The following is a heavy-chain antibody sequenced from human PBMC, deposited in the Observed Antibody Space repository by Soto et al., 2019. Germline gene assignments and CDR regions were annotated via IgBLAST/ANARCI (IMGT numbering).Heavy chain of an antibody. J-gene: IGHJ6*02. CDR1: GFTFRSYA. CDR2: IAYDGSNK. Sequence: QVQLVESGGGVVQPGRSLRLSCAASGFTFRSYAMHWVRQAPGKGLECVAVIAYDGSNKFYRDYVRGRFTISRDNSENTLYLQINRLRYEDTAVYCCARGDREDIAVVIGVRPGEYGVDVWGQGTTVTVSS. CDR3: ARGDREDIAVVIGVRPGEYGVDV. V-gene: IGHV3-30-3*01. D-gene: IGHD2-15*01.